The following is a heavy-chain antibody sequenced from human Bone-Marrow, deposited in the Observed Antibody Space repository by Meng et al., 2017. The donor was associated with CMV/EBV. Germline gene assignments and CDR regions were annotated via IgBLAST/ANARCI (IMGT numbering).Heavy chain of an antibody. Sequence: QGRVQGSGPGLGKPSQTLSLTCTVSGGSISSGDYYWSWIRQPPGKGLEWIGYIYYSGSTYYNPSLKSRVTISVDTSKNQFSLKLSSVTAADTAVYYCARQNLLGYCSSTSCYEHWGQGTLVTVSS. J-gene: IGHJ1*01. V-gene: IGHV4-30-4*08. CDR1: GGSISSGDYY. D-gene: IGHD2-2*01. CDR3: ARQNLLGYCSSTSCYEH. CDR2: IYYSGST.